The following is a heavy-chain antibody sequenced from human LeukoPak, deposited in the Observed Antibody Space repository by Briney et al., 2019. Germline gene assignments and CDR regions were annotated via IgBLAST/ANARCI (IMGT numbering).Heavy chain of an antibody. CDR1: GGSISSHY. J-gene: IGHJ4*02. CDR2: INYSGST. CDR3: ARVLIAAAGTAFDY. D-gene: IGHD6-13*01. Sequence: PSETLSLTCSVSGGSISSHYWSWIRQPPGKGLEWIGYINYSGSTNYNPSLKSRVTISVDTSKNQFSLKLSSVTAADTAVYYCARVLIAAAGTAFDYWGQGTLVTVPS. V-gene: IGHV4-59*11.